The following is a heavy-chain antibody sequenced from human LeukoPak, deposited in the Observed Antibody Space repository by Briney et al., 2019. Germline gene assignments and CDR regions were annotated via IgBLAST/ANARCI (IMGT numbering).Heavy chain of an antibody. D-gene: IGHD1-26*01. Sequence: SETLSLTCTVSGGSISSGGYYWSWIRQHPGKGLEWIGYIYYSGSTYYNPSLKSRVTISVDTSKNQFSLKLSSVTAADTAVYYCAREGELLPFDYWGQGTLVTVSS. CDR2: IYYSGST. V-gene: IGHV4-31*03. CDR1: GGSISSGGYY. J-gene: IGHJ4*02. CDR3: AREGELLPFDY.